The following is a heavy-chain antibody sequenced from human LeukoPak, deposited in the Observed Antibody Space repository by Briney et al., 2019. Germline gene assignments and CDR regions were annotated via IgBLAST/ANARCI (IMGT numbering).Heavy chain of an antibody. CDR2: RRYDGSNK. V-gene: IGHV3-30*02. D-gene: IGHD2-2*01. CDR3: AKDGLGYCSSTSCIRTHFDY. CDR1: GFTFSSYG. Sequence: GGSLRLSCAASGFTFSSYGMHRVRQAPGKGLDWAAFRRYDGSNKYYADSVKGRFTISRDNSKNTLYLQMNSLRAEDTAVYYCAKDGLGYCSSTSCIRTHFDYWGQGTLVTVSS. J-gene: IGHJ4*02.